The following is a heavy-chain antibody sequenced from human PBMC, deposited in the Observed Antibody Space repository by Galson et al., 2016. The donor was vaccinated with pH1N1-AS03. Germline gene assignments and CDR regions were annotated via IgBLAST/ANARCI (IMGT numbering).Heavy chain of an antibody. D-gene: IGHD3-3*01. V-gene: IGHV3-23*01. Sequence: SGFTFSSYAMFWVRQAPGKGLEWVSSISGSGISTYYADSVKGRFTISRDNSRNTVYLQMNSLRVEDTATYYCAKDQSHIIPLSGALSWGQGTLVTVSS. J-gene: IGHJ5*02. CDR2: ISGSGIST. CDR3: AKDQSHIIPLSGALS. CDR1: GFTFSSYA.